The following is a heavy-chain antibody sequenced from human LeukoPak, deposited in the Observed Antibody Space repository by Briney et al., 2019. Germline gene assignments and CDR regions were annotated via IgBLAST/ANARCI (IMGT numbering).Heavy chain of an antibody. J-gene: IGHJ6*02. CDR3: ARLSPIAAAGAYTYHSLDI. D-gene: IGHD6-13*01. Sequence: SETLSLTCTVSGGSISGYSWGWIRRPPGAGLEWIGHIHYTGSTDYSPSLKSRVTLSIDTSKNQFSLEATSATAADTAVYYCARLSPIAAAGAYTYHSLDIWSQGTTVTVSS. V-gene: IGHV4-59*08. CDR2: IHYTGST. CDR1: GGSISGYS.